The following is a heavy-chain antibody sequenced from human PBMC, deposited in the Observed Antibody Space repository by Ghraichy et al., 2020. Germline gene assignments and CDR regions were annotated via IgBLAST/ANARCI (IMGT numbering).Heavy chain of an antibody. D-gene: IGHD2-15*01. J-gene: IGHJ4*02. Sequence: ETLSLTCAASGFSFNNYWMHWVRQAPGKGLVWVSRINSYGRATTYADSVKGRFTISRVNARNTLYLPMNSLIAEDTAVYYCAREYCRGGRCFFGTGGSPFDFWGQGTLVPVSS. CDR1: GFSFNNYW. CDR3: AREYCRGGRCFFGTGGSPFDF. V-gene: IGHV3-74*03. CDR2: INSYGRAT.